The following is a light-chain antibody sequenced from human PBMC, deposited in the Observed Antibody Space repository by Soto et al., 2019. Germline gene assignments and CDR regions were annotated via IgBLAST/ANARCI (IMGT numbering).Light chain of an antibody. Sequence: QSVLTQSPSASASLGASVKLTCTLSSGHSKYAIAWHQQQPEKGPRFLMNVDRDGSHTKGDGIPDRFSGSSSGAERYLTIPSLQSEDEADYYCQTWGTDIVFGGGTKLTVL. CDR1: SGHSKYA. V-gene: IGLV4-69*01. J-gene: IGLJ2*01. CDR3: QTWGTDIV. CDR2: VDRDGSH.